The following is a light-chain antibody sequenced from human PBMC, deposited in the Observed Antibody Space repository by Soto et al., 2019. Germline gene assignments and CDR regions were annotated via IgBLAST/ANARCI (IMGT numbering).Light chain of an antibody. CDR2: KAS. Sequence: DIPMTQSPSTLSASVGDRVTITCRAGQSISTWLAWYQQKPGKAPKLLIYKASSLETGVPSRFSGSGSGTEFTLTISSLQPDDFATYYCQQYDTYSRTFGLGTRVEIK. J-gene: IGKJ1*01. CDR1: QSISTW. V-gene: IGKV1-5*03. CDR3: QQYDTYSRT.